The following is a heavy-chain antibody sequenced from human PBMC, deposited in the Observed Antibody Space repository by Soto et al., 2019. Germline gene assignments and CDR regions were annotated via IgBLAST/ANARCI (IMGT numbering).Heavy chain of an antibody. J-gene: IGHJ4*02. CDR3: ARFSYDFWSGDFLGTPFDY. CDR1: GYTFTSYG. CDR2: MSAYNGNT. D-gene: IGHD3-3*01. V-gene: IGHV1-18*01. Sequence: QVQLVQSGAEVKKPGASVKVSCKASGYTFTSYGISWVRQAPGQGLEWMGWMSAYNGNTNYAQKLQGRVTMTKDTSTSTAYMELRSRRSDDTAVYYCARFSYDFWSGDFLGTPFDYWGQGTLVTVSS.